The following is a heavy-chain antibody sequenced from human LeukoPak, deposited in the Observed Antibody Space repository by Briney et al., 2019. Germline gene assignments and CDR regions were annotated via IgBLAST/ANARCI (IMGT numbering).Heavy chain of an antibody. CDR2: IYSGGST. J-gene: IGHJ4*02. CDR3: ARDPRAMGHFDY. Sequence: GGSLRLSCAASGFTVSSNYMSWVRQAPGKGLEWVSVIYSGGSTYYADSVKGRFTISRDNSKNTLYLQMNSLRAEDTAVYYCARDPRAMGHFDYRGQGTLVTVSS. V-gene: IGHV3-66*01. CDR1: GFTVSSNY. D-gene: IGHD5-18*01.